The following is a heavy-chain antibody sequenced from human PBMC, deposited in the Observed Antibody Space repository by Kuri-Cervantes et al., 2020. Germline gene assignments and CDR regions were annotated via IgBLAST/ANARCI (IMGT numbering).Heavy chain of an antibody. CDR1: GGSISSYY. CDR3: ARRGESSHTVDY. Sequence: SETLSLTCTVSGGSISSYYWSWIRQPAGKGLEWIGRIYSSGSTNYNPSLKGRVTISVDKSKNQFSLKLSSVAAADTAVYYCARRGESSHTVDYWGQGTLVTVSS. J-gene: IGHJ4*02. CDR2: IYSSGST. D-gene: IGHD3-10*01. V-gene: IGHV4-4*07.